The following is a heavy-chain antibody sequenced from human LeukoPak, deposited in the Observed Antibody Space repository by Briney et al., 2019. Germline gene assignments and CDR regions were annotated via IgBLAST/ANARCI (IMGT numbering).Heavy chain of an antibody. CDR1: GCSISSGGYS. D-gene: IGHD6-13*01. CDR2: IYHSGST. J-gene: IGHJ4*02. Sequence: PSETLSLTCAVSGCSISSGGYSWIWIRQPPGKGLEWIGYIYHSGSTYYNPSLKSRVTISVDRSKNQFSLKLSSVTAADTAVYYCARGGSSWYYFDYWGQGTLVTVSS. V-gene: IGHV4-30-2*01. CDR3: ARGGSSWYYFDY.